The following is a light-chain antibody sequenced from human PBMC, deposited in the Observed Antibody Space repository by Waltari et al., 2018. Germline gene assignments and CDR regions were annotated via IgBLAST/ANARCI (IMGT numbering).Light chain of an antibody. V-gene: IGKV3-11*01. CDR1: QSVNWY. CDR2: DTS. CDR3: QQRRNLPLT. J-gene: IGKJ4*02. Sequence: EIVLTQPPATLSLSPGERATLSCRASQSVNWYLAWYQQRPGQAPRLLIFDTSNRATGIPARFSGSGSETDFTLTISSLEPDDSAVYYCQQRRNLPLTFGGGTKVEIK.